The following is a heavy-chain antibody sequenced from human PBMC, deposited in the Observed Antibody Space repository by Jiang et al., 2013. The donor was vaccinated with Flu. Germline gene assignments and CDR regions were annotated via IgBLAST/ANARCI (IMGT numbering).Heavy chain of an antibody. CDR3: ARHREDYDSLTGFDYYHFMDV. Sequence: GPGLVKPSETLSLTCTVSGGSISSSSHYCGWIRQPPGKGLEWIGSISYSGNTYYKPSLKSRVTISVDTSKNQLSLKLNSVSAADTAVYYCARHREDYDSLTGFDYYHFMDVWGQGTTVTVSS. J-gene: IGHJ6*02. CDR1: GGSISSSSHY. D-gene: IGHD3-9*01. CDR2: ISYSGNT. V-gene: IGHV4-39*01.